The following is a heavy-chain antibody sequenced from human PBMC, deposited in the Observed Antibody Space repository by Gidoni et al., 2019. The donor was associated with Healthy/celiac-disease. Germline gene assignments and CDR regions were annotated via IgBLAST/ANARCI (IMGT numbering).Heavy chain of an antibody. CDR2: IIPIFGTA. J-gene: IGHJ6*02. D-gene: IGHD6-13*01. CDR3: ARGVRIAAAGVPDYYYYGMDV. V-gene: IGHV1-69*01. CDR1: GGTFSSYA. Sequence: QVQLVQSGAEVKKPGSSVKVSCKASGGTFSSYAISWVRQAPGQGLEWMGGIIPIFGTANYEQKFQGRVTITADESTSTAYMELSSLRSEDTAVYYCARGVRIAAAGVPDYYYYGMDVWGQGTTVTVSS.